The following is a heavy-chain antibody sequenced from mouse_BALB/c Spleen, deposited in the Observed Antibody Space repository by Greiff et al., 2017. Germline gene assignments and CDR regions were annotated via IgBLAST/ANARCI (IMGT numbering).Heavy chain of an antibody. V-gene: IGHV1S81*02. D-gene: IGHD2-10*02. CDR1: GYTFTSYY. Sequence: QVQLQQSGAELVKPGASVKLSCKASGYTFTSYYMYWVKQRPGQGLEWIGEINPSNGGTNFNEKFKSKATLTVDKSSSTAYMQLSSLTSEDSAVYYCTRLGYGKAMDYWGQGTSVTVSS. CDR2: INPSNGGT. J-gene: IGHJ4*01. CDR3: TRLGYGKAMDY.